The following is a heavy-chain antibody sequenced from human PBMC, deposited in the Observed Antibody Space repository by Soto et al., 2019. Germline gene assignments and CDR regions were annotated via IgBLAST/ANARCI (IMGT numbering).Heavy chain of an antibody. CDR1: GGSISSYY. CDR2: IYYSGST. J-gene: IGHJ4*02. D-gene: IGHD3-16*01. CDR3: ASRWGRAADY. Sequence: QVQLQESGPGLVKPSETLSLTCTVSGGSISSYYWSWIRQPPGKGLEWIGYIYYSGSTNYSPSLKCRFPISVDTSKNQFSLKLSSVTAACPAVYYCASRWGRAADYWGQGTRVTVSS. V-gene: IGHV4-59*08.